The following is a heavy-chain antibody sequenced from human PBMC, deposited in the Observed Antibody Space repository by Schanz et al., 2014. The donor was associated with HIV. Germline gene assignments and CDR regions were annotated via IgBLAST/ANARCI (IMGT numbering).Heavy chain of an antibody. CDR1: GFTFSSYA. J-gene: IGHJ6*02. V-gene: IGHV3-33*06. D-gene: IGHD1-7*01. Sequence: QVQLVESGGSVVQPGRSLRLSCAASGFTFSSYAMHWVRQAPGKGLEWVAVIWFDGTNKFYADSVKGRFTISRDNSKNTLYLQMNSVRAEDTAVYYCAKDRITGTTGVPYYYYGMDVWGQGTTVTVSS. CDR3: AKDRITGTTGVPYYYYGMDV. CDR2: IWFDGTNK.